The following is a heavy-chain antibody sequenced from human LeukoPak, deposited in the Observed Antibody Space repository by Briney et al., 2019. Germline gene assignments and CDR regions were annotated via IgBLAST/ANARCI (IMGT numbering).Heavy chain of an antibody. Sequence: PGGSLRLSCAASGFTFSSYWMSWVRQAPGKGLEWVANIKQDGSEKYYVDSVKGRFTISRDNAKNSLYLQMNSLRAEDTAVYYCARDQTYGSGSYYSGTVYYYYGMGVWGQGTPVTVSS. CDR2: IKQDGSEK. CDR1: GFTFSSYW. V-gene: IGHV3-7*01. D-gene: IGHD3-10*01. J-gene: IGHJ6*02. CDR3: ARDQTYGSGSYYSGTVYYYYGMGV.